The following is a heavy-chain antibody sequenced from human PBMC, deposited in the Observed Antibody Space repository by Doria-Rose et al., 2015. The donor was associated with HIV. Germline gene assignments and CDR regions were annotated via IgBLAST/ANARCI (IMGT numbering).Heavy chain of an antibody. CDR2: INHSGST. V-gene: IGHV4-34*01. D-gene: IGHD1-1*01. CDR3: ARGLLRGGWNDVDYYYGMDV. J-gene: IGHJ6*02. CDR1: GGSFSGYY. Sequence: QVQLQESGAGLVKPSETLSLTCAVFGGSFSGYYWSWIRQPPGKGLEWIGDINHSGSTNYKTSLKSRVTISLDTYRNLYSLSLSSVTAADTAVYYCARGLLRGGWNDVDYYYGMDVWGQGTTVTVSS.